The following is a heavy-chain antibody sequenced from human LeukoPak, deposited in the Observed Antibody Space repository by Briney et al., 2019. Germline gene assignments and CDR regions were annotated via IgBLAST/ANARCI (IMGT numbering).Heavy chain of an antibody. J-gene: IGHJ4*02. Sequence: PGGSLRLSCAASGFTFSSYSMNWVRQAPGKGLEWVSSISSSSSYIYYADSVKGRFTISRDNAKNSLYLQMNSLRAEDTAVYYCARDSGGITIFGVVTYFDYWDQGTLVTVSS. D-gene: IGHD3-3*01. CDR3: ARDSGGITIFGVVTYFDY. CDR2: ISSSSSYI. CDR1: GFTFSSYS. V-gene: IGHV3-21*01.